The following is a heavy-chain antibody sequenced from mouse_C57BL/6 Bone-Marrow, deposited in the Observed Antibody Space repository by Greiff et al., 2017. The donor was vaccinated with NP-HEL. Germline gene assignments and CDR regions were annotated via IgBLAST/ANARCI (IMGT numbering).Heavy chain of an antibody. CDR1: GYTFTSYG. CDR3: ARGGWDAMDY. D-gene: IGHD3-3*01. V-gene: IGHV1-81*01. CDR2: IYPRSGNT. J-gene: IGHJ4*01. Sequence: VKLVESGAELARPGASVKLSCKASGYTFTSYGISWVKQSTGQGLEWIGEIYPRSGNTYYNEKFKGKATLTADKSSSTAYMELRSLTSEDSAVYFCARGGWDAMDYWGQGTSVTVSS.